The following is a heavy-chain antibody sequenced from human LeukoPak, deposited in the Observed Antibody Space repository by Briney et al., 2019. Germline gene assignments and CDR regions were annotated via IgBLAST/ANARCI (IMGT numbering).Heavy chain of an antibody. CDR3: ARDRDFAGIAVAGVKNWFDP. J-gene: IGHJ5*02. Sequence: SVKVSCKASGGTLSSYAISWVRQAPGQGLEWMGGIIPIFGTANYAQKFQGRVTITADESTSTAYMELSSLRSEDTAVYYCARDRDFAGIAVAGVKNWFDPWGQGTLVTVSS. CDR2: IIPIFGTA. CDR1: GGTLSSYA. D-gene: IGHD6-19*01. V-gene: IGHV1-69*01.